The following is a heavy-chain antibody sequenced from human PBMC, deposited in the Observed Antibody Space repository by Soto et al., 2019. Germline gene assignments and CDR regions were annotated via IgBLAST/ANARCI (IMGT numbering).Heavy chain of an antibody. J-gene: IGHJ4*02. CDR1: GYTFSSFA. D-gene: IGHD2-2*01. CDR2: INPANGDT. CDR3: ARLQGLPERDSHDS. V-gene: IGHV1-3*01. Sequence: QVQLVQSGAEVRKPGASVKVSCKASGYTFSSFALHWVRQAPGQGLEWMGWINPANGDTTFSEKFLGRVTLTRDTTASTAYMDLSRLTFKDSAVYFCARLQGLPERDSHDSWGQGTLVTVSS.